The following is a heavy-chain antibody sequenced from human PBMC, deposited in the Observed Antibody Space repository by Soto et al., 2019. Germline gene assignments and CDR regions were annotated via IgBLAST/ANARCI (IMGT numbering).Heavy chain of an antibody. J-gene: IGHJ4*02. D-gene: IGHD6-13*01. CDR3: ARDSSNWAYYFDF. CDR1: GYTFTSYA. V-gene: IGHV1-3*01. Sequence: GASVKVSCKASGYTFTSYAMHWVRQAPGQRLEWMGWINAGNGNTKYSQKFQGRVTITRDTSASTAYMELNSLRAEDTAVYYCARDSSNWAYYFDFWAREPWSPSPQ. CDR2: INAGNGNT.